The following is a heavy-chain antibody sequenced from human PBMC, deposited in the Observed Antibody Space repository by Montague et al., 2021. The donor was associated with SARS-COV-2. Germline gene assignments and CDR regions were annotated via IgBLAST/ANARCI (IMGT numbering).Heavy chain of an antibody. J-gene: IGHJ4*02. D-gene: IGHD6-13*01. CDR3: ARGRLVGDSSSWYYFDY. CDR1: GGSINTNNW. Sequence: SETLSLTCAVSGGSINTNNWWTWVRQPPGEGLEWIGQIFHSGITNYNPSLESRVTISVDKSKNQFSLRLSSVTAADTAVYYCARGRLVGDSSSWYYFDYLGQGTLVAVSS. V-gene: IGHV4-4*02. CDR2: IFHSGIT.